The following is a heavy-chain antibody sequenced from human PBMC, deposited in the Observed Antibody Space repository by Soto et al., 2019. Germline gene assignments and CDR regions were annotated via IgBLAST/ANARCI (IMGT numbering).Heavy chain of an antibody. D-gene: IGHD2-21*01. J-gene: IGHJ6*02. CDR2: IYYSGRT. CDR3: ARQTYSGEKPSGLDV. Sequence: QLQLQESGPGLLKPSETLSLTCTVSGGSISSSSYYWAWIRQPPGKGLEWIGSIYYSGRTYYNPSLKSRVTISVDTSKNQFSLKLSSVTAADTAVYYCARQTYSGEKPSGLDVWGQGTTVTVSS. CDR1: GGSISSSSYY. V-gene: IGHV4-39*01.